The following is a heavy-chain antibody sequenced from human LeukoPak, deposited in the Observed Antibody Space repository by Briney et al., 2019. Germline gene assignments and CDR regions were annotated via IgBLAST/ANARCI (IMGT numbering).Heavy chain of an antibody. Sequence: PGGSLRLSCAASGFTFSSYAMSWVRQAPGKGLEWVSAISGSGGSTYCADSVKGRFTISRDNSKNTLYLQMNSLRAEDTAVYYCAKARYFGPLFYFDYWGQGTLVTVSS. J-gene: IGHJ4*02. V-gene: IGHV3-23*01. CDR1: GFTFSSYA. CDR3: AKARYFGPLFYFDY. CDR2: ISGSGGST. D-gene: IGHD3-9*01.